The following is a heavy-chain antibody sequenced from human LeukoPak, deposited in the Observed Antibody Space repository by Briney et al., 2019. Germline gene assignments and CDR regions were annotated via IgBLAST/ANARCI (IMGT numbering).Heavy chain of an antibody. CDR1: GFTFSSYW. CDR2: INSDGSSA. J-gene: IGHJ4*02. Sequence: PGGSLRLSCAASGFTFSSYWMHWGRQARGKGLVLFSRINSDGSSATYADSVKGRLTISRDNAKNTLYLQMNSLRAEDTAVYYCARSYSSGVHHFDYWGQGTLVTVSS. V-gene: IGHV3-74*01. D-gene: IGHD6-19*01. CDR3: ARSYSSGVHHFDY.